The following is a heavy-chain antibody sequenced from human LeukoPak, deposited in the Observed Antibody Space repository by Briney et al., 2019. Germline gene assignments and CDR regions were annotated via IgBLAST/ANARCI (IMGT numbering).Heavy chain of an antibody. D-gene: IGHD6-19*01. CDR1: GRSVSSGIYY. V-gene: IGHV4-61*01. CDR3: ARATTQWMVLVWFDP. J-gene: IGHJ5*02. Sequence: PSETLSLTCTVSGRSVSSGIYYWSWIRQPPGKGLERIGHIYYTGSTNYNPSLKSRVTISLDTSKNQFSLRLSSVTAADTAVYSCARATTQWMVLVWFDPWGQGTLVTVSS. CDR2: IYYTGST.